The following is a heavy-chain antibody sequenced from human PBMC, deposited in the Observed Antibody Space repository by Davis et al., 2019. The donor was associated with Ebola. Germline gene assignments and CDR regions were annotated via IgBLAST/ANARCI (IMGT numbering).Heavy chain of an antibody. D-gene: IGHD6-13*01. J-gene: IGHJ4*02. V-gene: IGHV3-7*03. Sequence: GESLKISCAASGFTFSSYWMSWVRQAPGKGLEWVANIKQDGSEKYYVDSVKGRSTISRDNAKNSLYLQMNSLRAEDTALYYCAKGMYPIAAAGISDFDYWGQGTLVTVSS. CDR1: GFTFSSYW. CDR3: AKGMYPIAAAGISDFDY. CDR2: IKQDGSEK.